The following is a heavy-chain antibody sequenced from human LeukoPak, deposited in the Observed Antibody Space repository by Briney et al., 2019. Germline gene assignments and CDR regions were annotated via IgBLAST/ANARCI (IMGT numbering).Heavy chain of an antibody. J-gene: IGHJ4*02. D-gene: IGHD5-12*01. CDR1: GGSFSGYY. CDR2: IHSSGNT. V-gene: IGHV4-59*08. Sequence: SETLSLTCAVYGGSFSGYYWSWIRQPPGKGLEWIGYIHSSGNTNYNPSLKSRVTISVDTSKNQFSLKLSSVTAADTAVYYCARMGGYSGYATHWGQGTLVTVSS. CDR3: ARMGGYSGYATH.